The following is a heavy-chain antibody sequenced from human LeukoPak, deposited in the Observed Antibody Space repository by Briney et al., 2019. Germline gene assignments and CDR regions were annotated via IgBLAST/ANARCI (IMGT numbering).Heavy chain of an antibody. Sequence: SETLSLTCTVSGGSISSYYWSWIRQPAGKGLEWIGRIYTSGSTNYNPSLKSRVTMSVDTSKNQFSLKLRSVTAADTAVYYCARGATGYSSGWPFDYWGQGTLVTVSS. CDR3: ARGATGYSSGWPFDY. V-gene: IGHV4-4*07. CDR2: IYTSGST. J-gene: IGHJ4*02. CDR1: GGSISSYY. D-gene: IGHD6-19*01.